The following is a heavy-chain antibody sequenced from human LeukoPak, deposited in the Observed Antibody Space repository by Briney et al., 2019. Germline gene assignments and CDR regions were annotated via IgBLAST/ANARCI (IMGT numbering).Heavy chain of an antibody. CDR2: ISSSGNTI. CDR3: ARATNGRFDI. Sequence: GGSLRLSCAASGFTFSSFDMNWVRQAPGKGLEWVSYISSSGNTIYYADSVKGRFTISRDNAKSSLWLQMNSLRAEDTAVYYCARATNGRFDIWGQGTMVTVSS. D-gene: IGHD2-8*01. CDR1: GFTFSSFD. J-gene: IGHJ3*02. V-gene: IGHV3-48*03.